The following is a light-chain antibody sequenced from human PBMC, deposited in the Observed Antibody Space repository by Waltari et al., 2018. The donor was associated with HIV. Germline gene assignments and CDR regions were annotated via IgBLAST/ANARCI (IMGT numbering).Light chain of an antibody. CDR2: GAS. Sequence: EIVLTQSPGTLSLSPGERAALSCEASQSVSSSYLAWYQQQPGLPPRLLIHGASNRATGIPERFSGSVSGTVFTLTISSLEPEDFAVYYCQQYGSSPGFIFGPGTKVDIK. J-gene: IGKJ3*01. CDR3: QQYGSSPGFI. CDR1: QSVSSSY. V-gene: IGKV3-20*01.